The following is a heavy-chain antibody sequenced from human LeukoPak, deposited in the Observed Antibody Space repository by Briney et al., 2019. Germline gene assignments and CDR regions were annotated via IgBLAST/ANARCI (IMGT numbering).Heavy chain of an antibody. D-gene: IGHD2-15*01. CDR1: GFTFSTYW. V-gene: IGHV3-7*04. J-gene: IGHJ4*02. Sequence: GGSLRLSCAASGFTFSTYWMSWVRQAPGKGVEWVANIKQDGSQTYYVDSVRGRFTISRDNAKNSLYLQMNSLTAEDTAVYYCARLYCSGATCYANLDYWGQGTLVAVSS. CDR2: IKQDGSQT. CDR3: ARLYCSGATCYANLDY.